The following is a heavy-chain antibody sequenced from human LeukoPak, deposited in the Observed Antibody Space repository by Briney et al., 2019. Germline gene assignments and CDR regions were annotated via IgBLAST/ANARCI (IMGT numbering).Heavy chain of an antibody. V-gene: IGHV1-2*02. CDR2: INPNSGGT. CDR1: GYTFTGYY. Sequence: GASVKVSCKASGYTFTGYYMHWVRQAPGQGLEWMGWINPNSGGTNYAQKFQGRVTMTRDTSISTAYMELRSLRSDDTAVYYCARDFWNIVGGPSGDFFDYWGQGTLVTVSS. D-gene: IGHD1-26*01. J-gene: IGHJ4*02. CDR3: ARDFWNIVGGPSGDFFDY.